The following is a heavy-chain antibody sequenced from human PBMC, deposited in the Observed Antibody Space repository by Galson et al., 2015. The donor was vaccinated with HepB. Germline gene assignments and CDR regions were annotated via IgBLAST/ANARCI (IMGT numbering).Heavy chain of an antibody. J-gene: IGHJ5*02. D-gene: IGHD6-19*01. CDR3: ARGCGSGWCRFGP. CDR1: GFTFSSYS. CDR2: ISSSSSYI. Sequence: SLRLSCAASGFTFSSYSMNWVRQAPGKGLEWVSSISSSSSYIYYADSVKGRFTISRDNAKNSLYLQMNSLRAEDTAVYYCARGCGSGWCRFGPWGQGTLVTVSS. V-gene: IGHV3-21*01.